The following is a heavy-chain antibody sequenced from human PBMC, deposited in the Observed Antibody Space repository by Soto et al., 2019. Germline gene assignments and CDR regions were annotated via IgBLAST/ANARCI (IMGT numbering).Heavy chain of an antibody. D-gene: IGHD3-3*01. CDR2: ISSSGSTI. CDR1: GFTFSSYE. V-gene: IGHV3-48*03. Sequence: LRLSCAASGFTFSSYEMNWVRQAPGKGLEWVSYISSSGSTIYYADSVKGRFTISRDNAKNSLYLQMNSLRAEDTAVYYCARDRNYDFWSGYPYPGVDYFDYWGQGTLVTVSS. J-gene: IGHJ4*02. CDR3: ARDRNYDFWSGYPYPGVDYFDY.